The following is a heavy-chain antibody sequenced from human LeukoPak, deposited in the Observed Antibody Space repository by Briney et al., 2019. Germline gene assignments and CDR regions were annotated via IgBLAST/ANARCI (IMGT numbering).Heavy chain of an antibody. V-gene: IGHV3-30*04. CDR3: ARDHYTWNDAYLDY. CDR1: GFTFSSYA. Sequence: PGGSLRLSCAASGFTFSSYAMHWVRQAPGKGLEWVAVISYDGSNKYYADSVKGRFTISRDNAKNSLYLQMNSLRAEDTALYYCARDHYTWNDAYLDYWGQGTLVTVSS. CDR2: ISYDGSNK. D-gene: IGHD1-1*01. J-gene: IGHJ4*02.